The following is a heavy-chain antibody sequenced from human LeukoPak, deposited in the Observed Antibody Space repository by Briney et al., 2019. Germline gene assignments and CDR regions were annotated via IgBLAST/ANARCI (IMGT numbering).Heavy chain of an antibody. Sequence: KSSQTLSLTCAVSGGSISSGGYSWSWIRQPPGKGLEWIGYIYHSGSTYYNPSLKSRVTISVDRSKNQFSLKLSSVTAADTAVYYCARGRTWGNCGGDCYSDFDYWGQGTLVTVSS. CDR1: GGSISSGGYS. CDR3: ARGRTWGNCGGDCYSDFDY. J-gene: IGHJ4*02. V-gene: IGHV4-30-2*01. D-gene: IGHD2-21*02. CDR2: IYHSGST.